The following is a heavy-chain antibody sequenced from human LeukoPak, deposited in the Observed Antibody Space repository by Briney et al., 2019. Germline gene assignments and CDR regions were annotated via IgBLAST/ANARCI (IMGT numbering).Heavy chain of an antibody. Sequence: PVASVKVSCKASGYTFTSYYMHWVRQAPGQGLEWMGIINPSGGSTSYAQKFQGRVTMTRDMSTSTVYMELSSLRSEDTAVYYCARAGHRKYYYDNAYDYWGQGTLVTVSS. CDR3: ARAGHRKYYYDNAYDY. CDR2: INPSGGST. D-gene: IGHD3-22*01. J-gene: IGHJ4*02. CDR1: GYTFTSYY. V-gene: IGHV1-46*01.